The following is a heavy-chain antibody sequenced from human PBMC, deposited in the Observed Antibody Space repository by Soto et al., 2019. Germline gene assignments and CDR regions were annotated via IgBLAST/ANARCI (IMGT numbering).Heavy chain of an antibody. CDR2: IDPSDSYT. D-gene: IGHD1-26*01. V-gene: IGHV5-10-1*01. Sequence: GESLKISCKGSGYSFTSYWISWVRQMPGKGLEWMGRIDPSDSYTNYSPSFQGHVTISADKSISTACLQWSSLKASDTAMYYCARSLVGATTIGYHYGMDVWGQGTTVTVYS. CDR3: ARSLVGATTIGYHYGMDV. J-gene: IGHJ6*02. CDR1: GYSFTSYW.